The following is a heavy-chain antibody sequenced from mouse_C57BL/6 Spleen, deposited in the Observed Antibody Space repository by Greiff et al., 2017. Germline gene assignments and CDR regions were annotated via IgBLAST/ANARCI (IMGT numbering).Heavy chain of an antibody. V-gene: IGHV1-26*01. CDR2: INPNNGGT. Sequence: EVKLMESGPELVKPGASVKISCKASGYTFTDYYMNWVKQSHGKSLEWIGDINPNNGGTSYNQKFKGKATLTVDKSSSTAYMELRSLTSEDSAVYYCARGGYDYDDWYFDVWGTGTTVTVSS. CDR1: GYTFTDYY. CDR3: ARGGYDYDDWYFDV. D-gene: IGHD2-4*01. J-gene: IGHJ1*03.